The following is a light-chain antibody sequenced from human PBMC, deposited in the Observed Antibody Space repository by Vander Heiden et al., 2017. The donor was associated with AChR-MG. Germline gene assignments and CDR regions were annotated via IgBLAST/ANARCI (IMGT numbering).Light chain of an antibody. V-gene: IGKV3-20*01. CDR3: LQYAGSPRT. CDR1: QSVTSNY. J-gene: IGKJ2*01. CDR2: GAF. Sequence: EIVLTQSPGTLSLSPGERVTIPCRSSQSVTSNYLAWFQQKPGQVPRLLIYGAFRRATGIPDRFSGSGSGTDFTLTISRLEPEDFGVFYCLQYAGSPRTFGQGTRLEI.